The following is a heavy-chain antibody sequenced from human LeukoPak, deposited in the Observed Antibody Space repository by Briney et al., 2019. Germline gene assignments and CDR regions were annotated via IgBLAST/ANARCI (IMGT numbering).Heavy chain of an antibody. CDR2: ISYDGRNK. Sequence: GGSLRLSWAASGFTFSTYGMHWVRQAPGKGLEWVAVISYDGRNKYYPDSVKGRFTFSKDNSKNTLYLQMNSLRAEDTAVYYCAKDGDYYGSGTKGYYFDYWGQGTLVTVSS. D-gene: IGHD3-10*01. CDR1: GFTFSTYG. J-gene: IGHJ4*02. CDR3: AKDGDYYGSGTKGYYFDY. V-gene: IGHV3-30*18.